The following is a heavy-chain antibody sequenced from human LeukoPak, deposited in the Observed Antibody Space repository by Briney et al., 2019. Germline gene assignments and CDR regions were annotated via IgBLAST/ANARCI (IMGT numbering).Heavy chain of an antibody. CDR2: ISSSSSYV. CDR3: ARERGYQLLSDAFDI. Sequence: GGSLRLSCAASGFTFSSYSMNWVRQAPGKGLEWVSSISSSSSYVYYADSVKGRFTLSRGNAKNSLYLQMNSLRAEDTAVYYCARERGYQLLSDAFDIWGQGTMVTVSS. CDR1: GFTFSSYS. V-gene: IGHV3-21*01. D-gene: IGHD2-2*01. J-gene: IGHJ3*02.